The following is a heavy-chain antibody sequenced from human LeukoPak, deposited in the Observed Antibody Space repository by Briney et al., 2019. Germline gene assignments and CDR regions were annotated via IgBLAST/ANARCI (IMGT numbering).Heavy chain of an antibody. CDR2: IYYSGST. D-gene: IGHD6-13*01. CDR3: ARLPGIAAV. J-gene: IGHJ1*01. Sequence: SETLSLTCTVSGGSTSRYYWNWIRQPPGKSLEWIGYIYYSGSTTYNPSLKSRVSISIDTSKIQFSLNLSSVTAADTAVYYCARLPGIAAVWGQGTLVIVSS. V-gene: IGHV4-59*08. CDR1: GGSTSRYY.